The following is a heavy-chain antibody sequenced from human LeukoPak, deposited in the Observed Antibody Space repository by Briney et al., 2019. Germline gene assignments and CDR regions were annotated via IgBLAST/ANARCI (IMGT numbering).Heavy chain of an antibody. CDR2: ISAYNGNT. CDR1: GYTFTSYG. Sequence: GASVKVSCKASGYTFTSYGISWVRQAPGQGLEWMGWISAYNGNTNYAQKLQGRVTMTTDTSTSTAYMELRSLRSDDTAVYYCARGYSCYDPPLAYYYYYHKDVWGKGTTVTVSS. V-gene: IGHV1-18*01. D-gene: IGHD5-12*01. CDR3: ARGYSCYDPPLAYYYYYHKDV. J-gene: IGHJ6*03.